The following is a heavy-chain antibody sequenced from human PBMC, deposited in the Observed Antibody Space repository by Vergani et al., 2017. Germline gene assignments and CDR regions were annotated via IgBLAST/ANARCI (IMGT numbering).Heavy chain of an antibody. CDR2: INHSGST. Sequence: QVQLQESGPGLVKPSETLSLICDVFDFISNGHYWSWIRQPPGKGLEWIGEINHSGSTNYNPSLKSRVTISVDTSKNQFSLKLSSVTAADTAVYYCARTRFTMVRGAWFDPWGQGTLVTVSS. V-gene: IGHV4-34*01. CDR3: ARTRFTMVRGAWFDP. D-gene: IGHD3-10*01. CDR1: DFISNGHY. J-gene: IGHJ5*02.